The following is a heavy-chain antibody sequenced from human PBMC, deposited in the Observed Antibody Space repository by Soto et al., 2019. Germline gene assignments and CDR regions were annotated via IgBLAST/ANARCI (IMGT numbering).Heavy chain of an antibody. J-gene: IGHJ4*02. CDR1: GFTFSDHY. Sequence: EVQLAESGGGLVQPGGSLRLSCAASGFTFSDHYMDWVRQAPGKGLEWVGRSRDKVHSHTTEYAASVKGRYTISRGDSENALYLEMNSLKTEHTAVYYCARSVVSTGYFDYWGQGTLVTVSS. CDR2: SRDKVHSHTT. CDR3: ARSVVSTGYFDY. D-gene: IGHD5-12*01. V-gene: IGHV3-72*01.